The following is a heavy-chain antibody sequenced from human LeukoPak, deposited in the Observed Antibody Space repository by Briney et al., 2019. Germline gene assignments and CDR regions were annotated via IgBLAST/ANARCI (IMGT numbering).Heavy chain of an antibody. CDR1: EFNFFSYG. V-gene: IGHV3-74*01. J-gene: IGHJ4*01. D-gene: IGHD2-21*02. CDR3: ARELPREVTLDY. CDR2: IFADGSTT. Sequence: PGGSLRLSCVASEFNFFSYGMQWVRQAPGKGLVWVSRIFADGSTTSYADSVKGRFTISRDNAKNTLYLQMNSLRGEDTAVYYCARELPREVTLDYWGQGTLVTVSP.